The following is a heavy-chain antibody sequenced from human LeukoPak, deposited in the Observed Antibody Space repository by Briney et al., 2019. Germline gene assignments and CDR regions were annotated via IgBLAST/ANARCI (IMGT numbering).Heavy chain of an antibody. Sequence: GGSLRLSCAASGFTFSSYGMHWVRQVPGKGLECLANIKEDGSGTYYADSVKGRFTISRDNPKNLLFLQINSLRVEDTAVYYCARETPRRGETRDGYRWGQGTLVTVSS. CDR2: IKEDGSGT. D-gene: IGHD5-24*01. CDR1: GFTFSSYG. V-gene: IGHV3-7*01. CDR3: ARETPRRGETRDGYR. J-gene: IGHJ4*02.